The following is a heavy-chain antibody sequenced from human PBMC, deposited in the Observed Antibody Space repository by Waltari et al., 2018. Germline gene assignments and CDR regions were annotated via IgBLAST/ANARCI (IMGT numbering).Heavy chain of an antibody. Sequence: QLQLQESGPGLVRPSETLSLTCTVSGGSITTNYNWAWIRQPPGKGLEWMGNMQYRGSTFYNPSLMSRVTISLDTSKIQFSLTLTSVDAADTAVYFCGRIAFGDDGGYFQYWGQGTLVTVSS. CDR2: MQYRGST. CDR3: GRIAFGDDGGYFQY. D-gene: IGHD4-17*01. CDR1: GGSITTNYN. V-gene: IGHV4-39*01. J-gene: IGHJ1*01.